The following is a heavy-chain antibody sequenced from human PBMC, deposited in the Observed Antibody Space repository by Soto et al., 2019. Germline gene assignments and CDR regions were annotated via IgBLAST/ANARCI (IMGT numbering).Heavy chain of an antibody. J-gene: IGHJ6*02. CDR3: AVGYGSSTSCRNGMDV. Sequence: EVQLVESGGGLVKPGGSLRLSCAASGFTFSFYSMNWVRQAPGKGLEWVSSISSSSNYIYYADSVKGRFTISRDNAKNSLYLQMNSLRAEDTAVYYGAVGYGSSTSCRNGMDVWGQGTTVTVSS. CDR1: GFTFSFYS. CDR2: ISSSSNYI. V-gene: IGHV3-21*01. D-gene: IGHD2-2*03.